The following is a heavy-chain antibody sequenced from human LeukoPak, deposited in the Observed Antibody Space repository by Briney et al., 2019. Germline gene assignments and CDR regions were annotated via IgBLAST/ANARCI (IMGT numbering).Heavy chain of an antibody. D-gene: IGHD6-19*01. CDR2: ISSSSSTT. CDR3: ARQAVAGDYYGMDV. V-gene: IGHV3-48*01. Sequence: GGSLRLSCAASGFTFSSYSMNWVRQAPGKGLEWVSYISSSSSTTYYADSVKGRFTISRDNAKNSLYLQMNSLRAEDTAVYYCARQAVAGDYYGMDVWGQGTTVTVSS. CDR1: GFTFSSYS. J-gene: IGHJ6*02.